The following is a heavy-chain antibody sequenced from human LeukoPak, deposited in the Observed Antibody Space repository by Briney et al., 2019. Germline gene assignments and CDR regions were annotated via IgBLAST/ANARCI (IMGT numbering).Heavy chain of an antibody. V-gene: IGHV3-21*01. CDR1: EFTFSSYG. CDR3: ARSGGSGWYSDY. Sequence: GGSLRLSCAASEFTFSSYGMNWVRQAPGKGLEWVSSISSSSGFIFYADSAKGRFTISRDNAKNSLYLQMNSLRAEDTAVYYCARSGGSGWYSDYWGQGTLVTVSS. J-gene: IGHJ4*02. D-gene: IGHD6-19*01. CDR2: ISSSSGFI.